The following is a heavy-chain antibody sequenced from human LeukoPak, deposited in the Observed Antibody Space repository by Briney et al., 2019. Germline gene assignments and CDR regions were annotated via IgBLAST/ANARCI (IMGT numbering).Heavy chain of an antibody. Sequence: ASVKVSCKASGYTFTGYYMHWVRQAPGQGLEWMGWINPNSGGTNYAQKFQGRVTMTRDTSISTAYMELSRLRSDDTAVYYCARKIEYSSSSLEYYFDYWGQGTLVTVPS. J-gene: IGHJ4*02. CDR1: GYTFTGYY. D-gene: IGHD6-6*01. CDR3: ARKIEYSSSSLEYYFDY. CDR2: INPNSGGT. V-gene: IGHV1-2*02.